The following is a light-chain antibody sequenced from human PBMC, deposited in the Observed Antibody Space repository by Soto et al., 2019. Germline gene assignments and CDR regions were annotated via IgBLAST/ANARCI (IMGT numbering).Light chain of an antibody. CDR2: DAS. Sequence: EILIAQSPATLSVSTGEGATLSCRASQRISSYLAWYQQKPGQSTRLFIYDASNRATGIPARFSGSGSGTDFTLTTSRLEPEDFAVYYCQQRSNWPHSITFGQGTRLEIK. J-gene: IGKJ5*01. CDR3: QQRSNWPHSIT. CDR1: QRISSY. V-gene: IGKV3-11*01.